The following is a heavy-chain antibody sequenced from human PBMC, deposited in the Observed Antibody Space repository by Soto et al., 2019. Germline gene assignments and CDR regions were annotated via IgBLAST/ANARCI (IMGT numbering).Heavy chain of an antibody. Sequence: VQLVESGGGVVQPGRSLRLSCAASGFTFSSYDMHWVRQAPGKGLEGVAVISYDGSNKYYADSVKGRFTISRDNSKNTLYLQMNSLRAEDTAVYYCAIGPTYYYDSSGLDAFDIWGEGTMVTVSS. J-gene: IGHJ3*02. D-gene: IGHD3-22*01. V-gene: IGHV3-30-3*01. CDR3: AIGPTYYYDSSGLDAFDI. CDR1: GFTFSSYD. CDR2: ISYDGSNK.